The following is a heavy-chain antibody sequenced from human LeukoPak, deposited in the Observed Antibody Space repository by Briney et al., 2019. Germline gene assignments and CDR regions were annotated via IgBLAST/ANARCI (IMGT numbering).Heavy chain of an antibody. CDR1: GYTFTSYY. CDR3: ARDFEPAYYDFWSGYYLGNWFDP. V-gene: IGHV1-46*01. J-gene: IGHJ5*02. CDR2: INPSGGST. Sequence: ASVKVYCKASGYTFTSYYMHWVRQAPGQGLEWMGIINPSGGSTSYAQKFQGRVTMTRDMSTSTVHMELSSLRSEDTAVYYCARDFEPAYYDFWSGYYLGNWFDPWGQGTLVTVSS. D-gene: IGHD3-3*01.